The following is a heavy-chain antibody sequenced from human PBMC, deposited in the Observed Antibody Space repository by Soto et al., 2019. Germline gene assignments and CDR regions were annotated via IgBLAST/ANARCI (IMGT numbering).Heavy chain of an antibody. CDR2: IYYSGST. J-gene: IGHJ5*02. V-gene: IGHV4-39*01. CDR1: GGSISSSSYY. D-gene: IGHD3-3*01. Sequence: PSETLSLTCTVSGGSISSSSYYWGWIRQPPGKGLEWIGSIYYSGSTYYNPSLKSRVTISVDTSKNQFSLKLSSVTAADTAVYYCARQGFLEWNDRWFDPWGQGTLVTVSS. CDR3: ARQGFLEWNDRWFDP.